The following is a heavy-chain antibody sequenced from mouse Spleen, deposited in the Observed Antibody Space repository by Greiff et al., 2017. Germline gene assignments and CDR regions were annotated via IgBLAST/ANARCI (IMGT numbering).Heavy chain of an antibody. Sequence: LQQPGSELVRPGASVKLSCKASGYTFTSYWMHWVKQRHGQGLEWIGNIYPGSGSTNYDEKFKSKGTLTVDTSSSTAYMHLSSLTSEDSAVYYCTYGLDYWGQGTTLTVSS. CDR2: IYPGSGST. J-gene: IGHJ2*01. CDR1: GYTFTSYW. V-gene: IGHV1S22*01. D-gene: IGHD1-2*01. CDR3: TYGLDY.